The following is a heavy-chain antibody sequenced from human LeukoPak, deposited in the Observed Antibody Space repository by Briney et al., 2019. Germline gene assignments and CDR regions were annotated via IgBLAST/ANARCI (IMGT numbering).Heavy chain of an antibody. CDR3: ARLYYPGAFDI. Sequence: PSETLSLTCTVSGASISSYYWSWIRQPPGKGLEWIGEINHSGSTNYNPSLKSRVTISVDTSKNQFSLKLSSVTAADTAVYYCARLYYPGAFDIWGQGTMVTVSS. J-gene: IGHJ3*02. CDR1: GASISSYY. D-gene: IGHD3-22*01. CDR2: INHSGST. V-gene: IGHV4-34*01.